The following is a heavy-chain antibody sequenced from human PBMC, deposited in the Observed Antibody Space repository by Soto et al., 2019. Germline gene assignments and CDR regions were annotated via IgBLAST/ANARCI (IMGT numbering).Heavy chain of an antibody. D-gene: IGHD3-10*01. Sequence: QVELQQWGAGLLKPSETLSLTCAVSGGSFSTYYWTWIRQPPGKGLEWIGEINHSGSTNYSPSLKSRVTMSVDTSKTQFSLKLSYVTAADTAVYYCARGTVYYYGSGSYYELIYYDYWGQGTLVAVSS. J-gene: IGHJ4*02. V-gene: IGHV4-34*01. CDR1: GGSFSTYY. CDR3: ARGTVYYYGSGSYYELIYYDY. CDR2: INHSGST.